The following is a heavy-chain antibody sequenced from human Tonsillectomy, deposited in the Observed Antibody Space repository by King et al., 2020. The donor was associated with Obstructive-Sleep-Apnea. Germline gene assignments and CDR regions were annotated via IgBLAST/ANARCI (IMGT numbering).Heavy chain of an antibody. V-gene: IGHV3-30*04. CDR3: AREAEAFDI. J-gene: IGHJ3*02. CDR2: ISYDGSNK. Sequence: VQLVDSGGGVVHPGRSLILSCAASRFTFSSYAMHWVLQAPGQGLAGVAVISYDGSNKYYADSVKGRFTISRDNSKNTLYLQMNSLSAEDTAVYYCAREAEAFDIWGQGTMVTVSS. D-gene: IGHD6-13*01. CDR1: RFTFSSYA.